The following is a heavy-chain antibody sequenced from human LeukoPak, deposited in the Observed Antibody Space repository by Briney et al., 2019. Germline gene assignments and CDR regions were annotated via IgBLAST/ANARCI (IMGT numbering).Heavy chain of an antibody. CDR3: AKVGRELDAFDI. CDR2: ISGSGGST. V-gene: IGHV3-23*01. J-gene: IGHJ3*02. Sequence: GGSLRLSCAASGFTFSSYAMSWVRQAPGKGLEWVSAISGSGGSTYYADSVKDRFTISRDNSKNTLYLQMNSLRAEDTAVYYCAKVGRELDAFDIWGQGTMVTVSS. D-gene: IGHD1-26*01. CDR1: GFTFSSYA.